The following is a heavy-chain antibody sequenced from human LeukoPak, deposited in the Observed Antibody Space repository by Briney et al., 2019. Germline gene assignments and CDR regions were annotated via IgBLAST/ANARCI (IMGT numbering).Heavy chain of an antibody. V-gene: IGHV4-4*09. CDR3: ARHVAAGTYYYYYMDV. CDR2: IYTSGST. Sequence: PSETLSHTCTVSGGSISSYYWSWIRQPPGKGLEWIGYIYTSGSTNYNPSLKSRVTISVDTSKSQFSLKLSSVTAADTAVYYCARHVAAGTYYYYYMDVWGKGTTVTVSS. J-gene: IGHJ6*03. D-gene: IGHD6-13*01. CDR1: GGSISSYY.